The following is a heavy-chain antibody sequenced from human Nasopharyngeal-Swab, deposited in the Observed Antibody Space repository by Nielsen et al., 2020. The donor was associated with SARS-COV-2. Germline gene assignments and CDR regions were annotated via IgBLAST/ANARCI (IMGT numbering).Heavy chain of an antibody. CDR1: GGSTSSGGYY. CDR3: ARETRDPRYCSGGSCYSVHYFDY. Sequence: LRLSCTVSGGSTSSGGYYWSWIRQHPGKGLEWIGYIYYSGSTYYNPSLKSRVTISVDTSKNQFSLKLSSVTAADTAVYYCARETRDPRYCSGGSCYSVHYFDYWGQGTLVTVSS. CDR2: IYYSGST. J-gene: IGHJ4*02. V-gene: IGHV4-31*03. D-gene: IGHD2-15*01.